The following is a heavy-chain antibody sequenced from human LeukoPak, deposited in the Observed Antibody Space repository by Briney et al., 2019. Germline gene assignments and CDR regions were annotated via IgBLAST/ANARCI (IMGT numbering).Heavy chain of an antibody. CDR1: GFTVSSNF. J-gene: IGHJ4*02. Sequence: GGSLRLSCAASGFTVSSNFMSWVRQAPGKGLEWVSVIHSGGSTYYADSVKGRFTISRHNSKNTLYLQMNSLRAEDAAVYYCARLYGTFLEWSPYFDYWGQGTLVTVSS. CDR3: ARLYGTFLEWSPYFDY. D-gene: IGHD3-3*02. V-gene: IGHV3-53*04. CDR2: IHSGGST.